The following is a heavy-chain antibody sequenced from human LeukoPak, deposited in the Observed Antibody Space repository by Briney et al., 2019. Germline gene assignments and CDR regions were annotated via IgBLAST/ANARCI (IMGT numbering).Heavy chain of an antibody. D-gene: IGHD3-22*01. CDR2: VYPGDSDT. Sequence: GESLKISCRGSGYTFTSYWIGLVRQRPGKGLEWMGMVYPGDSDTRYSASFQGQVTLSEDKSINTAYLQWSSLKAADTAMYYCARTAEASSGYSYWDQGTLVIVSS. CDR3: ARTAEASSGYSY. CDR1: GYTFTSYW. J-gene: IGHJ4*02. V-gene: IGHV5-51*06.